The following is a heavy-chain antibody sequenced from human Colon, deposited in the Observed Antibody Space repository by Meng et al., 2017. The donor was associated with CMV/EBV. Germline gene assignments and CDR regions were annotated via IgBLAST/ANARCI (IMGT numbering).Heavy chain of an antibody. J-gene: IGHJ6*02. V-gene: IGHV4-59*01. D-gene: IGHD6-6*01. Sequence: SETLSLTCTVSGGSISSDYWSWIRQPPGKVLEWIGYIYSSGSTNYNPCLKSRVTISVDTSKTQFSLKLSSVTAAATAVYYCARAQTEYSSSSGGYYYYGMDVWGQGTTVTVSS. CDR3: ARAQTEYSSSSGGYYYYGMDV. CDR1: GGSISSDY. CDR2: IYSSGST.